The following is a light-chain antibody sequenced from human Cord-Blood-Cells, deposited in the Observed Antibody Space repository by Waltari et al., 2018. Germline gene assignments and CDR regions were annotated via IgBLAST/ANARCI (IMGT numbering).Light chain of an antibody. Sequence: QSALTQPASVSGSPGQSITISCTGTSSDFGSYNLVSWYQQHPGKAPKLMIYDGSKRPSGVSNRFSGSKSGNTASLTISGLQAEDEADYYCCSYAGSVVFGGGTKLTVL. J-gene: IGLJ2*01. CDR3: CSYAGSVV. V-gene: IGLV2-23*01. CDR2: DGS. CDR1: SSDFGSYNL.